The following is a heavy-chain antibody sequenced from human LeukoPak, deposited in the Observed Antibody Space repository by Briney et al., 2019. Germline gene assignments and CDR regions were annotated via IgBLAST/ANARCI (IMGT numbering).Heavy chain of an antibody. D-gene: IGHD3-10*01. CDR2: ISSSGGST. V-gene: IGHV3-23*01. CDR3: AKGGTGSGSYYKNYYYYYYYMDV. CDR1: GFTFRSYA. J-gene: IGHJ6*03. Sequence: PGGSLRLSCAASGFTFRSYAMSWVRQAPGKGLEWVSAISSSGGSTYYADSVKGRFTISRDNSKNTLCLQMNSLRAEDTAVYYCAKGGTGSGSYYKNYYYYYYYMDVWGKGTTVTVSS.